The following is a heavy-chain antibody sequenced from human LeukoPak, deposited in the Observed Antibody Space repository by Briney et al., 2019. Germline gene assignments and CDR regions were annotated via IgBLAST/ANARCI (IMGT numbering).Heavy chain of an antibody. CDR1: GGSISRYY. CDR2: IYYSGST. CDR3: ARNGYDILTGHYWFFDL. D-gene: IGHD3-9*01. Sequence: SETLSLTCAVSGGSISRYYWSWIRQPPGKGLEWIGYIYYSGSTNYNPSLKSRVTISVDTSKNQFSLKLSSVTAADTAVYYRARNGYDILTGHYWFFDLWGRGTLVTVSS. J-gene: IGHJ2*01. V-gene: IGHV4-59*01.